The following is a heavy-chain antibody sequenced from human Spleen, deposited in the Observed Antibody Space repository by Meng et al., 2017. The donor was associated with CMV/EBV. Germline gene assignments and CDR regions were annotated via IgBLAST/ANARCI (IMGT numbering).Heavy chain of an antibody. D-gene: IGHD3-3*01. CDR3: ARDKSQGFDFWGGILDNGGFDP. CDR1: YC. CDR2: ISSNGNTI. J-gene: IGHJ5*02. Sequence: YCMSWIRQAPGKGLEWVSYISSNGNTIYYADSVKGRFTISRDNTKNSMYLQMNSLRAEDTAVYYCARDKSQGFDFWGGILDNGGFDPWGQGTLVTVSS. V-gene: IGHV3-11*01.